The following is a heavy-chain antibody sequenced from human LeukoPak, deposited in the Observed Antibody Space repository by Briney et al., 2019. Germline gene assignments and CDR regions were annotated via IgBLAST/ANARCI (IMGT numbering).Heavy chain of an antibody. Sequence: GGSLRLSCAASGFTFSSYDMSWVRQAPGKGLEWVSAISGSGGSTDYADSVKGRFTISRDNSKNTLYLQMNSLRAEDTAVYYCAKDTYSSGWYTSYFFDYWGQGTLVTVSS. CDR1: GFTFSSYD. CDR2: ISGSGGST. D-gene: IGHD6-19*01. CDR3: AKDTYSSGWYTSYFFDY. J-gene: IGHJ4*02. V-gene: IGHV3-23*01.